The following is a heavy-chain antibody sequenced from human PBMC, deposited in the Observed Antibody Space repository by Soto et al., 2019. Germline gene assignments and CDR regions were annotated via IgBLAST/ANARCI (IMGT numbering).Heavy chain of an antibody. CDR2: MNPNRGNT. J-gene: IGHJ6*03. Sequence: QVQLVQSGAEVKKPGASVKVSCKASGYTFTSYDINWVRQATGQGLEWMGWMNPNRGNTGYAQKFQGRVTMTRNTSISTAYMELSSLRSEDTAVYYCARGVYCSSTSCARDYYYYYMDVWGKGTTVTVSS. D-gene: IGHD2-2*01. CDR1: GYTFTSYD. CDR3: ARGVYCSSTSCARDYYYYYMDV. V-gene: IGHV1-8*01.